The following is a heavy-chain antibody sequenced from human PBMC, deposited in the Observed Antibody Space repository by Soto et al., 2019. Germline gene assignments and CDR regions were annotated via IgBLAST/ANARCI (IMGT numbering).Heavy chain of an antibody. V-gene: IGHV1-69*13. J-gene: IGHJ6*02. CDR1: GGTFSSYA. Sequence: SVKVSCKASGGTFSSYAISWVRQAPGQGLEWMGGIIPIFGTANYAQKFQGRVTITADESTSTAYMELGSLRSEDTAVYYCARRLGITGTYYYYYGMDVWGQGTTVTVSS. CDR2: IIPIFGTA. CDR3: ARRLGITGTYYYYYGMDV. D-gene: IGHD1-20*01.